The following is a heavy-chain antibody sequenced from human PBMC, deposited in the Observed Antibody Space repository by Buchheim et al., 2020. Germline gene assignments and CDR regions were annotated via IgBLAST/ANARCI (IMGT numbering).Heavy chain of an antibody. Sequence: QLQLQESGPGLVKPSETLSLTCTVSGGSISITTYHWGWIRQPPGKGLEWIGSIHYSGNTYYNPSLRSRVTISVDTSKNQFSLKLSSVTAADTAVYYCAREGFFHDYGGNPIWGQGTL. J-gene: IGHJ4*02. CDR1: GGSISITTYH. D-gene: IGHD4-23*01. V-gene: IGHV4-39*07. CDR3: AREGFFHDYGGNPI. CDR2: IHYSGNT.